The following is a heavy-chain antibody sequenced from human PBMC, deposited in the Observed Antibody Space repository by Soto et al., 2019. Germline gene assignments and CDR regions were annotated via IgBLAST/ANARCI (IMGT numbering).Heavy chain of an antibody. CDR3: ADPSGDSSDTFGGAFDI. D-gene: IGHD3-22*01. CDR2: ISGSGGST. V-gene: IGHV3-23*01. J-gene: IGHJ3*02. Sequence: GGSLRLSCAASGFTFSSYAMSWVRQAPGKGLEWVSAISGSGGSTYYADSVKGRFTISRDNSKNTLYLQMNSLRAEDTAVYYCADPSGDSSDTFGGAFDIWGQGTMVTVSS. CDR1: GFTFSSYA.